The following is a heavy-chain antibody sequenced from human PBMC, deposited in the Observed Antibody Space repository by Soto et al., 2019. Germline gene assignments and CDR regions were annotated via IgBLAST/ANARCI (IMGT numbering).Heavy chain of an antibody. CDR1: GGSFSGYY. CDR3: ARGQRYSSGWYGY. CDR2: INHSGST. V-gene: IGHV4-34*01. Sequence: QVQLQQWGAGLLMPSETLSLTCAVYGGSFSGYYWSWIRQPPGKGLEWIGEINHSGSTNYNPSLKSRVTISVDTSKNQFSLKLSSVTAADTAVYYCARGQRYSSGWYGYWGQGTLVTVSS. D-gene: IGHD6-19*01. J-gene: IGHJ4*02.